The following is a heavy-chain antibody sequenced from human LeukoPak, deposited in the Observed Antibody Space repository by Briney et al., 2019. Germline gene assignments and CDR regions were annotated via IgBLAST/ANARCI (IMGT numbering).Heavy chain of an antibody. CDR2: IIPLFGTA. CDR3: ARSLVVAKGFDY. V-gene: IGHV1-69*05. CDR1: GGTFSSYA. D-gene: IGHD2-21*01. J-gene: IGHJ4*02. Sequence: SVKVSCKASGGTFSSYAITWVRQAPGQGLEWMGGIIPLFGTANYAQKFKGRVTITTDESTSTAYMELTSLRSEDTAVYYCARSLVVAKGFDYWGQGTLVTVSS.